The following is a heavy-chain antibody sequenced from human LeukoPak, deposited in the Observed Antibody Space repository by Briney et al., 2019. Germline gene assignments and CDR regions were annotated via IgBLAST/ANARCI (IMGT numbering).Heavy chain of an antibody. D-gene: IGHD6-19*01. CDR1: GFTFSSYE. V-gene: IGHV3-48*03. J-gene: IGHJ4*02. CDR2: ISSSGSTI. Sequence: GGSLRLSCAASGFTFSSYEMNWVRQAPGKGLEWVSYISSSGSTINYADSVKGRFTISRDEAKNSLYLQMNSLRAEDTAVYYCARVEGDSSGWHSYYFDYWGQGTLVTVSS. CDR3: ARVEGDSSGWHSYYFDY.